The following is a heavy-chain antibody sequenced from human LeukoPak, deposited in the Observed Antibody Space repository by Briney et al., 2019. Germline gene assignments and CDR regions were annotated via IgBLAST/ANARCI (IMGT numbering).Heavy chain of an antibody. Sequence: GGSLRLSCAASGFTFSNAWMSWVRQAPGKGLEWVGRIKSKTDGGTTDYAAPVKGRFTISRDDSKNTLYLQMNSLKTEDTAVYYCTVSSGYSYGPALDYYYYYGMDVWGQGTTVTVSS. D-gene: IGHD5-18*01. V-gene: IGHV3-15*01. CDR3: TVSSGYSYGPALDYYYYYGMDV. CDR2: IKSKTDGGTT. CDR1: GFTFSNAW. J-gene: IGHJ6*02.